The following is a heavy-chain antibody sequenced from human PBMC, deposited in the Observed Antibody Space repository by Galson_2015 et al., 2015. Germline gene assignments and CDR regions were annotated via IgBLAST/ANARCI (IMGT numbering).Heavy chain of an antibody. V-gene: IGHV3-33*01. Sequence: SLRLSCAASGFTFSSFGIHWVRQAPGKGLEWVAFIWDDGSNKYYADSVKGRFTISRDNSKNTLYLQMNSLRAEDTAVFYCARAPITLVRGNFGMDVWGQGTTVTASS. CDR1: GFTFSSFG. CDR3: ARAPITLVRGNFGMDV. D-gene: IGHD3-10*01. CDR2: IWDDGSNK. J-gene: IGHJ6*02.